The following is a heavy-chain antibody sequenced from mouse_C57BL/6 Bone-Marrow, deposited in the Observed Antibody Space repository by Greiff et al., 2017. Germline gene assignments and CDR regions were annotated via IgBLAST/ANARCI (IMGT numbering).Heavy chain of an antibody. CDR3: ARHGLLYAMDY. Sequence: DVKLQESGGGLVQPGGSLKLFCAASGFTFSDYGMARVRQAPRKGPEWVAFISNLAYSIYYADTVTGRFTISRENAKNTLYLERSSLMSEDTAMYYCARHGLLYAMDYWGQGTSVTVSS. J-gene: IGHJ4*01. D-gene: IGHD1-1*01. CDR1: GFTFSDYG. CDR2: ISNLAYSI. V-gene: IGHV5-15*01.